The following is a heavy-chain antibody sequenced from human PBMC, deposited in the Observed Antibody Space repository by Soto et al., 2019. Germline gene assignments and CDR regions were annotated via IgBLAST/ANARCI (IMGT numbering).Heavy chain of an antibody. CDR2: IYYSGST. D-gene: IGHD2-15*01. J-gene: IGHJ3*02. V-gene: IGHV4-59*01. CDR3: ARPSRWRAFDI. CDR1: GGSISSYY. Sequence: QVQLQESGPGLVKPSETLSLTCTVSGGSISSYYWSWIRQPPGKGLEWIGYIYYSGSTNYNPSLKSRVTISVDTSKNQFSLKLSSVTAADTAVYYCARPSRWRAFDIWGQGKMVTVSS.